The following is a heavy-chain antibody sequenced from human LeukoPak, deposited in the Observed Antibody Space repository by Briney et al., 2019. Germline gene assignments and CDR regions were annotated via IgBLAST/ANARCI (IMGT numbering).Heavy chain of an antibody. CDR1: GFTFSSYS. V-gene: IGHV3-21*06. J-gene: IGHJ4*02. CDR2: ISSSSYI. CDR3: VRDFRFLEDY. D-gene: IGHD3-3*01. Sequence: GGSLRLSCAASGFTFSSYSMNWVRQAPGKGLGWVSSISSSSYIYYADSVKGRFTISRDNAKNSLYLQMNSLRAEDTAVYYCVRDFRFLEDYWGQGTLVTVSS.